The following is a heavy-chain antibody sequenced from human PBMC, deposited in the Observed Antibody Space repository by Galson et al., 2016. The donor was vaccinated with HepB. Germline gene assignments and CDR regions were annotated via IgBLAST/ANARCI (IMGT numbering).Heavy chain of an antibody. CDR2: IKEDGSEE. D-gene: IGHD4-17*01. Sequence: SLRLSCAASGFTFSSYWMSWVRQAPGKGLEWVANIKEDGSEEYYVDSVKGRFTISRDNAKNSLYLQMNRLRAEDTAVYYCAKKWCYGDYSFFDYWGQGTLVTVSS. CDR1: GFTFSSYW. CDR3: AKKWCYGDYSFFDY. J-gene: IGHJ4*02. V-gene: IGHV3-7*01.